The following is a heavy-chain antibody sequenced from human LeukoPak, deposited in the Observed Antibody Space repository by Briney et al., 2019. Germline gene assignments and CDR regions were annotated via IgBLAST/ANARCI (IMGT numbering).Heavy chain of an antibody. CDR2: INPNSGGT. CDR1: GYTFTGYY. CDR3: ARDPNYYDSSGYYHGYYFDY. Sequence: ASVTVSFKASGYTFTGYYMHWVRQAPGQGLEWMGWINPNSGGTNYAQKFQGRVTMTRDTSISTAYMELSRLRSDDTAVYYCARDPNYYDSSGYYHGYYFDYWGQGTLVTVSS. J-gene: IGHJ4*02. V-gene: IGHV1-2*02. D-gene: IGHD3-22*01.